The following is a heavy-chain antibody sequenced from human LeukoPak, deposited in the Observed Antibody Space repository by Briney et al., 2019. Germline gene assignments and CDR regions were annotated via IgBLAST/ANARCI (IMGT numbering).Heavy chain of an antibody. J-gene: IGHJ5*02. V-gene: IGHV4-59*01. CDR3: ARAFGYCSSTSCSNWFAP. Sequence: SETLSLTCTVSGGSISSYYWSWIRQPPGKGLEWIGYIYYSGSTNYNPSLKSRVTISVDPSKNQFSLKLSSVTAADTAVYYCARAFGYCSSTSCSNWFAPWGQGTLVTVSS. D-gene: IGHD2-2*01. CDR2: IYYSGST. CDR1: GGSISSYY.